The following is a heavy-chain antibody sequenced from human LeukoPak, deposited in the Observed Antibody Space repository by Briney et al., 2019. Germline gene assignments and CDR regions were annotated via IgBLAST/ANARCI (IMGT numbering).Heavy chain of an antibody. V-gene: IGHV3-15*01. D-gene: IGHD3-3*01. CDR3: TTEGVVPGAFDI. CDR1: GFTFSNAW. CDR2: IKSKADGGTT. Sequence: AGGSLRLSCAASGFTFSNAWMSWVRQAPGKGLEWVGRIKSKADGGTTDYAAPVKGRFTISRDDSKNTLYLQMNSLKTEDTAVYYCTTEGVVPGAFDIWGQGTMVTVSS. J-gene: IGHJ3*02.